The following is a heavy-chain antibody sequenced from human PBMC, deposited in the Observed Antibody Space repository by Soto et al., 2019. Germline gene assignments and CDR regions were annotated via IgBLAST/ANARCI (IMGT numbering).Heavy chain of an antibody. D-gene: IGHD2-21*01. V-gene: IGHV1-69*01. CDR1: GGTFSSYA. CDR2: IIPIFGTA. CDR3: ARGGSSCDHIRGVLYYYYYYGMDV. Sequence: QVQLVQSGAEVKKPGSSVKVSCKASGGTFSSYAISWVRQAPGQGLEWMGGIIPIFGTANYAQKFQGRVTITADESTSTAYMEMSSLRSEDTAVYYCARGGSSCDHIRGVLYYYYYYGMDVWGQGTTVTVSS. J-gene: IGHJ6*02.